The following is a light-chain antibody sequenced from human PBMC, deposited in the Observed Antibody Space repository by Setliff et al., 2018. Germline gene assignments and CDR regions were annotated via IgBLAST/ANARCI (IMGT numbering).Light chain of an antibody. Sequence: QSVLTQPRSVSGSPGQSVTISCSGTSSDVGGYNYVSWYQQHPGKAPKLMIYEVSKRPSGVPDRFSGSKSGNTASLTVSGLQAEDVADYYFSSYSGSNNPYVFGTGTKVTVL. CDR3: SSYSGSNNPYV. CDR2: EVS. V-gene: IGLV2-8*01. CDR1: SSDVGGYNY. J-gene: IGLJ1*01.